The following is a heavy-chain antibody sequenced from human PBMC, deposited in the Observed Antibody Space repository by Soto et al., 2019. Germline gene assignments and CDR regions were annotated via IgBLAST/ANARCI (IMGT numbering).Heavy chain of an antibody. CDR3: AKLPHYDILTGYLNYFDY. D-gene: IGHD3-9*01. CDR2: FRGDGTGA. CDR1: GFTFSSYA. V-gene: IGHV3-23*01. J-gene: IGHJ4*02. Sequence: GSLRLSCAASGFTFSSYAMSWVRQAPGKGLEWVSAFRGDGTGAHYADSVKGRFTISRDNSKNTLYLHMNSLRAEDTAVYYCAKLPHYDILTGYLNYFDYWGQGT.